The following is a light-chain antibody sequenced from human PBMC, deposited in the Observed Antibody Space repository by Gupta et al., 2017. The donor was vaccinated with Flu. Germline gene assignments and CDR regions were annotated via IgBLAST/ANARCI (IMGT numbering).Light chain of an antibody. CDR1: NIISKT. CDR3: QVWDSTSDHVV. Sequence: SYVLTQPPSVSVAPGQTARMTCGGNNIISKTVHWYQQKPVQAPVLVVYDDTERPSGIPERFSGSSSGNTATLTISRVGAGDEADYYCQVWDSTSDHVVFGGGTKLTVL. CDR2: DDT. V-gene: IGLV3-21*02. J-gene: IGLJ3*02.